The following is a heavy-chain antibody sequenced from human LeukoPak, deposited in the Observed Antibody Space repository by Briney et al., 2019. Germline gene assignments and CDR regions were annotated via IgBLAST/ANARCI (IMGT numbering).Heavy chain of an antibody. J-gene: IGHJ4*02. CDR2: IYYSGST. CDR1: GGSISSSSYY. V-gene: IGHV4-39*07. Sequence: SETLSLTCTVSGGSISSSSYYWGWIRQPPGKGLEWIGSIYYSGSTYYNPSLKSRVTISVDTSKNQFSLKLSSVTAADTAVYYCARESSGGSCYDYWGQGTLVTVSS. D-gene: IGHD2-15*01. CDR3: ARESSGGSCYDY.